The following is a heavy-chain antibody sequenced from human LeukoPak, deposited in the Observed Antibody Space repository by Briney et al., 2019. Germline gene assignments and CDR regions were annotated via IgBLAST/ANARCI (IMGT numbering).Heavy chain of an antibody. CDR3: ATTHSPEVVVSADDAFDI. CDR1: GFTFSRYA. CDR2: ISSNGGST. V-gene: IGHV3-64D*06. J-gene: IGHJ3*02. Sequence: GGSLRLPCSASGFTFSRYAMHWVRQAPGKGLEYVSAISSNGGSTYYADSVKGRFTISGDNSKNTLYLQMSSLRTEDTAVYYCATTHSPEVVVSADDAFDIWGQGTMVTVSS. D-gene: IGHD3-22*01.